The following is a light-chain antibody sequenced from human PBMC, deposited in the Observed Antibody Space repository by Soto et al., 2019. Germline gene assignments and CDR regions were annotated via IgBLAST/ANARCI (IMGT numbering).Light chain of an antibody. V-gene: IGKV1-12*01. Sequence: DIQMTQSPSSVSASVGDRVSITCRASQGISNWLAWYQQKPGRAPKLLIYAASSLQSGVPSRFSGSGSGTDFTLTINGLQPEDFATYYCQQAASFPITFGQGTRLEIK. CDR2: AAS. J-gene: IGKJ5*01. CDR3: QQAASFPIT. CDR1: QGISNW.